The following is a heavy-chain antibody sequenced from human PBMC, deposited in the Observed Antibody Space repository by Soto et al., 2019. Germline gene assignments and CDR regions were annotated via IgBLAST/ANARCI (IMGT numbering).Heavy chain of an antibody. J-gene: IGHJ4*02. V-gene: IGHV3-53*01. CDR2: IYSGGST. CDR1: GFTFTTYG. Sequence: PGGSLRLSCAASGFTFTTYGMNWVRQAPGKGLEWVSVIYSGGSTFYADSVKGRFTISRDNSKNMVYLQMNRMRAEDTAVYYCAREWPHLDCWGQGTLVTVSS. CDR3: AREWPHLDC.